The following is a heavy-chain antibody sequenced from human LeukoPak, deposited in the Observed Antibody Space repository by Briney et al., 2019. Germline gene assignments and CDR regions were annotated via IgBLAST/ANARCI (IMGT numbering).Heavy chain of an antibody. J-gene: IGHJ4*02. CDR2: IYYSGTT. Sequence: SETLSLTCTVSGGSISPYYWSWIRQPPGKGLEWIGYIYYSGTTNYNPSLKSRVTMSADTSNNHLSLRLTSVTAADTALYYCARHPPPGNNGYEGFIDNWGQGTLVIVSS. D-gene: IGHD5-12*01. CDR3: ARHPPPGNNGYEGFIDN. CDR1: GGSISPYY. V-gene: IGHV4-59*08.